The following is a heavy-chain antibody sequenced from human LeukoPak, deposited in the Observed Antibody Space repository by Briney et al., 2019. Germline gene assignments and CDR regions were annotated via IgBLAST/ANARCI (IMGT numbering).Heavy chain of an antibody. D-gene: IGHD6-13*01. J-gene: IGHJ6*02. CDR2: IRSKAYGGTT. V-gene: IGHV3-49*04. CDR1: GFTFGDYA. Sequence: GGSLRLSCTASGFTFGDYAMSWVRQAPGKGLEWVGFIRSKAYGGTTEYAASVKGRFTISRDDSKSIAYLQMNNLKTEDTAVYYCTRDEQQLVLYYYYGMDVWGQGTTVTVSS. CDR3: TRDEQQLVLYYYYGMDV.